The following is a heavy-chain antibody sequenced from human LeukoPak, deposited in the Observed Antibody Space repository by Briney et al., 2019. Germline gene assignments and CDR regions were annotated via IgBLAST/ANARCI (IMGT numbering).Heavy chain of an antibody. CDR3: SRSIAVAGIGMDV. CDR1: GFTFSDYA. V-gene: IGHV3-21*01. J-gene: IGHJ6*02. CDR2: ISSSSSYI. D-gene: IGHD6-19*01. Sequence: GGSLRLSCAASGFTFSDYAMTWVRQAPGKGLEWVSSISSSSSYIYYADSVKGRFAISRDNAKNSLYLQMSSLRAEDTAVYYCSRSIAVAGIGMDVWGQGTTVTVSS.